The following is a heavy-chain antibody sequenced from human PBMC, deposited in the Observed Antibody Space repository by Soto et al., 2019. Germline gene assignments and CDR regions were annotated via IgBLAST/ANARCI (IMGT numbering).Heavy chain of an antibody. CDR2: IIPIFGTA. V-gene: IGHV1-69*01. CDR3: SSCVTSTDPPQDWELLGHYHYGMDV. J-gene: IGHJ6*02. Sequence: QVQLVQSGAEVKKPGSSVKVSCKASGGTFSSYAISWVRQAPGQGLEWMGGIIPIFGTANYAQKFQGRVTITADESTSIAYMALSSLISEDTAVYYCSSCVTSTDPPQDWELLGHYHYGMDVWGQGTTVTVSS. CDR1: GGTFSSYA. D-gene: IGHD1-26*01.